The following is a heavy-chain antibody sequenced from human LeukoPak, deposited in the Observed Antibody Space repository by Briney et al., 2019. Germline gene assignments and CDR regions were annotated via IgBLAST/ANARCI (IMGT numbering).Heavy chain of an antibody. V-gene: IGHV4-34*01. Sequence: GSLRLSCAASGFTFSSYAMSRVRQPPGKGLEWIGEINHSGSTNYNPSLKSRVTISVDTSKNQFSLKLSSVTAADTAVYYCARAGLGPANWFDPWGQGTLVTVSS. J-gene: IGHJ5*02. CDR2: INHSGST. CDR1: GFTFSSYA. CDR3: ARAGLGPANWFDP.